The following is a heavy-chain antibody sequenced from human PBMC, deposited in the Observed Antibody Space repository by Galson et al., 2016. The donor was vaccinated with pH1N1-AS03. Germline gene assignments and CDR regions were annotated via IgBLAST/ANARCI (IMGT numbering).Heavy chain of an antibody. CDR2: VHYSGTT. Sequence: ETLSLTCAVSGGSMTSPDWWTWVRQPPGKGLEWIGEVHYSGTTSYNPSLNSRVTMSIDKSNNQFSLNLGSATAADTAVYFCASAGYHTPGYHYWGQGALVTVSS. J-gene: IGHJ4*02. CDR3: ASAGYHTPGYHY. D-gene: IGHD3-16*02. CDR1: GGSMTSPDW. V-gene: IGHV4-4*01.